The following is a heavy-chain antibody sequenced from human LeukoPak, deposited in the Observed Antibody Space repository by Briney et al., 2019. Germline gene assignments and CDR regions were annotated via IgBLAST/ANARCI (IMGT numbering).Heavy chain of an antibody. V-gene: IGHV4-39*07. J-gene: IGHJ4*02. CDR1: GGSISSSSYH. CDR3: ARALRGSSGSDFDY. CDR2: IYNSGST. D-gene: IGHD6-19*01. Sequence: SETLSLTCTVSGGSISSSSYHWGWIRQPPGKGLEWIGSIYNSGSTYYNPSLKSRVTISVDTSKNQFSLKLSSVTAADTAVYYCARALRGSSGSDFDYWGQGTLVTVSS.